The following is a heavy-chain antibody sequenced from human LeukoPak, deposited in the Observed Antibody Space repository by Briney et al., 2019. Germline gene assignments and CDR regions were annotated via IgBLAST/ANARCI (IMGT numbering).Heavy chain of an antibody. J-gene: IGHJ4*02. CDR1: GGSISTSNYY. Sequence: PSETLSLTCTVSGGSISTSNYYWGWIRQPPGKGLEWIGNIFYSGSTYYSPSLKSRVTISLDTSRNQFSLKLTSVTAADTAVYYCAAGRYSYGLRGNPSGYWGQGTLVTVSS. CDR2: IFYSGST. CDR3: AAGRYSYGLRGNPSGY. D-gene: IGHD5-18*01. V-gene: IGHV4-39*07.